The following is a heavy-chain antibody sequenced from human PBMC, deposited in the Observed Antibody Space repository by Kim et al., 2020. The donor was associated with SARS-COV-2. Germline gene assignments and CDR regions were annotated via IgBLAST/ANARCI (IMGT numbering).Heavy chain of an antibody. CDR3: AKDAYSSGGYFDY. D-gene: IGHD6-19*01. V-gene: IGHV3-30*18. J-gene: IGHJ4*02. CDR2: ISYDGSNK. Sequence: GGSLRLSCAASGFTFSSYGMHWVRQAPGKGLEWVAVISYDGSNKYYADSVKGRFTISRDNSKNTLYLQMNSLRAEDTAVYYCAKDAYSSGGYFDYWGQGTLVTVSS. CDR1: GFTFSSYG.